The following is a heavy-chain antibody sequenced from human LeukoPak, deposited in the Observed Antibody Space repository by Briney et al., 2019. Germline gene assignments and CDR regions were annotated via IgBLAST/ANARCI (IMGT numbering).Heavy chain of an antibody. D-gene: IGHD5-18*01. CDR2: LSDSSENS. J-gene: IGHJ6*03. CDR3: AKVRPGYSHDFYFMDV. CDR1: GFNLSRVA. Sequence: GGSLRLSCAASGFNLSRVAMTWVRQAPGMGLEWVSSLSDSSENSHYADSVKGRFTISRDSSKNLLFLRLTNLRSENTAVYYCAKVRPGYSHDFYFMDVWATGTTVTVSS. V-gene: IGHV3-23*01.